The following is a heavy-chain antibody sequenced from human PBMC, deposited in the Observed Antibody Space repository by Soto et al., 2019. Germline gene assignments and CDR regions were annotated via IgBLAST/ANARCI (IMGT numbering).Heavy chain of an antibody. Sequence: QVQLQESGPGLVKPSQTLSLTCTVSGGSISSGGYYWSWIRQHPGKGLEWIGYIYYIGSIYYNPSLKSRGTISVDTSKNQFSLKLSSVTAADTAVYYCAIDLRFRGFYGMDVWGQGTTVTVSS. J-gene: IGHJ6*02. D-gene: IGHD3-10*01. CDR1: GGSISSGGYY. V-gene: IGHV4-31*03. CDR2: IYYIGSI. CDR3: AIDLRFRGFYGMDV.